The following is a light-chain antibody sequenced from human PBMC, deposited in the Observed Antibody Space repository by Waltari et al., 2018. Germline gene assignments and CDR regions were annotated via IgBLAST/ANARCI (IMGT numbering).Light chain of an antibody. CDR1: QTISRY. CDR3: QQSYSFTRT. CDR2: AAS. V-gene: IGKV1-39*01. Sequence: DIQMTQSPSSLSASVGDRVTITCRASQTISRYLNWYQQKPGKAPNLLIYAASSMQSGVPSRFSGSGSGRNFTLIITSLQPEDFATYYCQQSYSFTRTFGQGTKVEIK. J-gene: IGKJ1*01.